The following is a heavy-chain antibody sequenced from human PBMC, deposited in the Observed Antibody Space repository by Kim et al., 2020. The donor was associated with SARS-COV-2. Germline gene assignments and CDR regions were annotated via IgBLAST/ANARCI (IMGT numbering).Heavy chain of an antibody. V-gene: IGHV3-48*02. CDR2: ISSSSSTI. CDR3: ARDGAGDTAMVEYYYYYYGMDV. Sequence: GGSLRLSCAASGFTFSSYSMNWVRQAPGKGLEWVSYISSSSSTIYYADSVKGRFTISRDNAKNSLYLQMNSLRDEDTAVYYCARDGAGDTAMVEYYYYYYGMDVWGQGTTVTVSS. CDR1: GFTFSSYS. D-gene: IGHD5-18*01. J-gene: IGHJ6*02.